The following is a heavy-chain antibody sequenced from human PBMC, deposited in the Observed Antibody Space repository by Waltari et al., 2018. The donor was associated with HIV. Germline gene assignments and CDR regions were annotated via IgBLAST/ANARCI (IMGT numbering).Heavy chain of an antibody. CDR2: IWFDGVNK. V-gene: IGHV3-33*01. CDR3: ARHPTPFTGYNSFDY. D-gene: IGHD5-12*01. J-gene: IGHJ4*02. CDR1: GFTFSSYG. Sequence: QVTLVESGGGVVQPGRSPRLSHAASGFTFSSYGLPWVRQAPGKGLDWVAVIWFDGVNKYYADSVKGRFTISRDNSKNTLYLQMNSLRAEDTAVYYCARHPTPFTGYNSFDYWGQGTLVTVSS.